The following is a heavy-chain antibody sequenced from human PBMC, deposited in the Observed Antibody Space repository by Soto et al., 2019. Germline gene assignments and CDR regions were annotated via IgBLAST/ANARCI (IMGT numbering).Heavy chain of an antibody. CDR1: GGSISTYY. D-gene: IGHD2-2*01. Sequence: SETLSLTCNVSGGSISTYYWSWIRQPPGKGLEWIGYIYYSGTTNYNPSLKSRVTISVDTSKNQFSLKLSSVTAADTAVYYCARGGVGYCSSTSCADYGMDVWGQGTTVTVSS. CDR3: ARGGVGYCSSTSCADYGMDV. J-gene: IGHJ6*02. V-gene: IGHV4-59*01. CDR2: IYYSGTT.